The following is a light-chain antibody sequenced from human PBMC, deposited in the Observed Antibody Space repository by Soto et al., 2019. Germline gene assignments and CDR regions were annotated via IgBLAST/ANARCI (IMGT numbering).Light chain of an antibody. V-gene: IGKV1-8*01. CDR1: QGISSY. CDR2: AAS. J-gene: IGKJ5*01. Sequence: AIRMTQSPSSLSASTGARVTITCRASQGISSYLAWYQQKQGKAPKLLIYAASSLQSGVPSRFSGSGSGTDLTITISSLQPEDGETYDGQQSYSTPITFGQGTRLEIK. CDR3: QQSYSTPIT.